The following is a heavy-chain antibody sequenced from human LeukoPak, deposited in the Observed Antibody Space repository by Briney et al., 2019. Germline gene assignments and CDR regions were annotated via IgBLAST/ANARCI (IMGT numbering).Heavy chain of an antibody. CDR2: IGTAGET. D-gene: IGHD2-2*01. CDR3: ARESRYCTSASCYLDY. J-gene: IGHJ4*02. V-gene: IGHV3-13*01. CDR1: GFTFSSYD. Sequence: PGGSLRLSCAASGFTFSSYDMHWVRQAPGKGLEWVSTIGTAGETYYPGSVQGRFTISRENAKNSLYLQMNSLRAGDTAMYYCARESRYCTSASCYLDYWGQGTLVTVSP.